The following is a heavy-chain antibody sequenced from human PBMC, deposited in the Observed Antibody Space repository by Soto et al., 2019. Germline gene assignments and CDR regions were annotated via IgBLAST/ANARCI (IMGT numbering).Heavy chain of an antibody. CDR2: GY. CDR3: TLRQDSSRGPIY. CDR1: GFSLTTSGIT. D-gene: IGHD6-13*01. V-gene: IGHV2-5*01. J-gene: IGHJ4*02. Sequence: QITLKESGPTLVKPTQTLTLTCTVSGFSLTTSGITLGWIRQPPGKAPEWLALGYQYSPSLNSRPTITMDTTRNQVVLTMTNMDPVNTATYYCTLRQDSSRGPIYWGQGILVTVSS.